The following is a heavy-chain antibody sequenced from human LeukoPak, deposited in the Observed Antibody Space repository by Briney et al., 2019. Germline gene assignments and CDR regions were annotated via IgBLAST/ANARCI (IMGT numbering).Heavy chain of an antibody. CDR1: GDSVSSNSAA. CDR2: TYYRSKWYN. CDR3: ARGSYGSSGYLGYYYGMDV. D-gene: IGHD6-19*01. Sequence: ASQTLSLTCDISGDSVSSNSAAWNWIRPSPSRGLEWLGRTYYRSKWYNDYAVSVKSRITINPDTSKNQFSLQLNSVTPEDTAVYYCARGSYGSSGYLGYYYGMDVWGQGTTVTVSS. V-gene: IGHV6-1*01. J-gene: IGHJ6*02.